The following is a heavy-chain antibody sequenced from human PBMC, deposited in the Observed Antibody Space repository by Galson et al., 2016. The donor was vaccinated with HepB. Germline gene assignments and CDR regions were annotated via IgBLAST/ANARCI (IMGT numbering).Heavy chain of an antibody. CDR2: IKEDGSDK. Sequence: SLRLSCAASGFTFKNHWMNWVRQAPGKGLEWLANIKEDGSDKYYVASVKGRFTISRDNGKNSLYLQMISLRGEDTAVYYCARIPYGGNGPFDIWGQGTMVTVSS. CDR3: ARIPYGGNGPFDI. V-gene: IGHV3-7*03. CDR1: GFTFKNHW. D-gene: IGHD4-23*01. J-gene: IGHJ3*02.